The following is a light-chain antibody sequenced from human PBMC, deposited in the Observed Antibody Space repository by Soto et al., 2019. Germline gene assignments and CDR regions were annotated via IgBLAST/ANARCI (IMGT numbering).Light chain of an antibody. J-gene: IGKJ1*01. CDR1: QGVRDW. Sequence: DIPMTQSPSSVSASVGDRVTITCRASQGVRDWVAWYQQKPGKARKLLFSTTSTLEDGVPSRFSGSASGTEFTLTISSLQPEDFATYYCQQANRFPPTPFGQGTKVEIK. V-gene: IGKV1-12*01. CDR3: QQANRFPPTP. CDR2: TTS.